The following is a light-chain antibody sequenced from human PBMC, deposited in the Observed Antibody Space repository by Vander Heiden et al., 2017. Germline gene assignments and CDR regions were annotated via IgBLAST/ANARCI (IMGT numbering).Light chain of an antibody. V-gene: IGLV2-14*01. Sequence: QSALTQPASVTGSPGQSITISCIGTSSEVGGYNYVSWYQQYPGKAPKLIIYDVGDRPSGVSNRFSGSKSANTASLTISGLQAEDEADYYCCSYTSSATRVLGTGTKVTVL. CDR3: CSYTSSATRV. CDR2: DVG. J-gene: IGLJ1*01. CDR1: SSEVGGYNY.